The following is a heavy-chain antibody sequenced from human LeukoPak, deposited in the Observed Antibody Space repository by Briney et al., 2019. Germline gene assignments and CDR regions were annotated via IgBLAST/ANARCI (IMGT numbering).Heavy chain of an antibody. J-gene: IGHJ4*02. CDR1: GFTFSSYG. CDR2: IRYDGSNK. Sequence: GGSLRLSCAASGFTFSSYGMHWVRQAPGKGLEWVAFIRYDGSNKYYADSVKGRFTISRDNSKNTLYLQMNSLRDEDTAVYYCAKEEVISGNHGVYFDYWGQGTLVTVSS. V-gene: IGHV3-30*02. D-gene: IGHD3-22*01. CDR3: AKEEVISGNHGVYFDY.